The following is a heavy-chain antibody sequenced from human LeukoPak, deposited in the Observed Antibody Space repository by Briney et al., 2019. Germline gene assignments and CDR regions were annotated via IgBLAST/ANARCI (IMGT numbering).Heavy chain of an antibody. CDR2: MNPNSGNT. D-gene: IGHD6-19*01. CDR3: ARDSSGWYHWFDP. CDR1: GYTFTSYD. V-gene: IGHV1-8*02. Sequence: ASVKVSCKASGYTFTSYDINWVRQATGQGLEWMGWMNPNSGNTDYAQKFQGRVTMTRNTSISTAYMELSSLRSEDTAVYYCARDSSGWYHWFDPWGQGTLVTVSS. J-gene: IGHJ5*02.